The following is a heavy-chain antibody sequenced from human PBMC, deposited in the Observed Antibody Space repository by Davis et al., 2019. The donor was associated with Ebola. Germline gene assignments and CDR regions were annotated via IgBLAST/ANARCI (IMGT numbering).Heavy chain of an antibody. CDR3: VRGWPSSVTTDFYAMDA. J-gene: IGHJ6*04. V-gene: IGHV4-39*07. CDR1: GGSISSSSYY. CDR2: IYYSGST. D-gene: IGHD4-17*01. Sequence: MPSETLSLTCTVSGGSISSSSYYWGWIRQPPGKGLEWIGSIYYSGSTYYNPSLKSRVTISVDTSKNQFSLKLSSVTAADTAVYYCVRGWPSSVTTDFYAMDAWGKGTTVIVSS.